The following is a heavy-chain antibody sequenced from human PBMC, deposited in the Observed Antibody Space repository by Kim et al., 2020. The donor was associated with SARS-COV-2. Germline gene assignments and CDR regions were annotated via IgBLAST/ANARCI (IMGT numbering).Heavy chain of an antibody. CDR1: GGSFSGYY. Sequence: SETLSLTCAVYGGSFSGYYWSWIRQPPGKGLEWIGEINHSGSTNYNPSLKSRITMSVDTSKNQFSLRLSSVTAADTAVYYCARRGFTMLRRRTYWFDPWGQGTLVTFSS. CDR3: ARRGFTMLRRRTYWFDP. D-gene: IGHD3-10*01. CDR2: INHSGST. J-gene: IGHJ5*02. V-gene: IGHV4-34*01.